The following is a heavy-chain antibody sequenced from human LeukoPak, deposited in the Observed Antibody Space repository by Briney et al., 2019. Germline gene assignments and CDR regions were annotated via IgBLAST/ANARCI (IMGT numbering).Heavy chain of an antibody. CDR2: IRYDGSNK. J-gene: IGHJ4*02. Sequence: GGSLRLSCAASGFTFSSYGMHWVRQAPGKGLEWVAFIRYDGSNKYYADSVKGRFTISRDNSKNTLYLQMNSLRAEDTAVYYCASLYYDILTGYYGEFDYWGQGTLVTVSS. CDR1: GFTFSSYG. CDR3: ASLYYDILTGYYGEFDY. D-gene: IGHD3-9*01. V-gene: IGHV3-30*02.